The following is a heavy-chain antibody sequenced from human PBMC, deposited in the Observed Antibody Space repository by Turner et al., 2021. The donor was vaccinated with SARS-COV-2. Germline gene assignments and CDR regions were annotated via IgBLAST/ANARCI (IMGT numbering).Heavy chain of an antibody. D-gene: IGHD3-3*01. J-gene: IGHJ4*02. V-gene: IGHV4-39*01. Sequence: QLQLQESGPGLVKPSETLSRTCTVSGGSISSSRYYWGWIRQPPGKGLEWIGSIYYSGSTYYNPSLKSRVTISVDTSKNQFSLKLSSVTAADTAVYYCARSNYDFWSGYYTFYFDYWGQGTLVTVSS. CDR3: ARSNYDFWSGYYTFYFDY. CDR1: GGSISSSRYY. CDR2: IYYSGST.